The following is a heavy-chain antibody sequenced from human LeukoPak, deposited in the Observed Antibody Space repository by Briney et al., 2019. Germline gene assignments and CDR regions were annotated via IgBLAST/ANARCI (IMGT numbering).Heavy chain of an antibody. Sequence: GGSLRLSCAASGFIFSSFGMHWVRQSPGKGLEWVAVISYDGGNKYYADSVKGRFTISRDNSKNTLYLQMNSLRAEDTAVYYCARDRLSFIVVVPADYWGQGTLVTVSS. CDR1: GFIFSSFG. D-gene: IGHD2-2*01. CDR2: ISYDGGNK. CDR3: ARDRLSFIVVVPADY. J-gene: IGHJ4*02. V-gene: IGHV3-30*03.